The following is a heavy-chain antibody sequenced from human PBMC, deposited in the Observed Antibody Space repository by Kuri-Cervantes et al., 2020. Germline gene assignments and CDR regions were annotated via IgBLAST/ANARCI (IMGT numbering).Heavy chain of an antibody. CDR2: INHSGST. J-gene: IGHJ4*02. CDR1: GGSFSGYY. CDR3: ARTQGMSWKKAWGY. Sequence: GSLRLSCAVYGGSFSGYYWNWIRQPPGKGLEWIGEINHSGSTNYNPSLKSRVTISVDTSKNQFSLKLSSVTAADTAVYYCARTQGMSWKKAWGYWGQGTLVTVSS. V-gene: IGHV4-34*01. D-gene: IGHD6-13*01.